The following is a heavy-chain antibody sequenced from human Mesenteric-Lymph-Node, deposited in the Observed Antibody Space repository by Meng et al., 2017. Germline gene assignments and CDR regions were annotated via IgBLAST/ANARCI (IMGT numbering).Heavy chain of an antibody. CDR1: GYTFTGYY. D-gene: IGHD3-9*01. CDR3: ARGLLRYFDWLSQMYNWFDP. Sequence: ASVKVSCKASGYTFTGYYMHWVRQAPGQGLEWMGWMNPNSGNTGYAQKFQGRVTITRNTSISTAYMELSSLRSEDTAVYYCARGLLRYFDWLSQMYNWFDPWGQGTLVTVSS. V-gene: IGHV1-8*03. J-gene: IGHJ5*02. CDR2: MNPNSGNT.